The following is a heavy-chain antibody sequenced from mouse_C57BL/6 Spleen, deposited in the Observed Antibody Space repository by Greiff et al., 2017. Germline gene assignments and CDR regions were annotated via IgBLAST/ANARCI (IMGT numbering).Heavy chain of an antibody. CDR3: TTFYPGAY. CDR1: GFNIKDDY. J-gene: IGHJ3*01. D-gene: IGHD2-1*01. CDR2: IDPENGDT. Sequence: VQLQQSGAELVRPGASVKLSCTASGFNIKDDYMHWVKQRPEQGLEWIGWIDPENGDTEYASKFQGKATITADTSSNTAYLQLSSLTSEDTAVYYCTTFYPGAYWGQGTLVTVSA. V-gene: IGHV14-4*01.